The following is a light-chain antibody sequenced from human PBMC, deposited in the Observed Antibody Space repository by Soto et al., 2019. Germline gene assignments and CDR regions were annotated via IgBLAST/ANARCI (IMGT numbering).Light chain of an antibody. V-gene: IGKV3-15*01. J-gene: IGKJ1*01. CDR3: QQYNSWPT. CDR2: GAS. CDR1: QSVNSN. Sequence: EIVMTQSPATLSVSPGERATLSCRASQSVNSNLAWYQQKPGQAPRLLIYGASTRATGVPARFSGSWSGTEFTLTVSLLQSEDFAVYFCQQYNSWPTFGQGTKVEIK.